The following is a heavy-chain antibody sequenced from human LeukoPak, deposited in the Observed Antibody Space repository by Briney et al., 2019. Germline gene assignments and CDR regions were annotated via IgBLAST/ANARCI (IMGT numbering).Heavy chain of an antibody. J-gene: IGHJ6*03. CDR1: GGSISSGSYS. D-gene: IGHD3-16*01. V-gene: IGHV4-30-4*07. CDR3: ARETSQKGAHYMDV. Sequence: PSETLSLTCTVSGGSISSGSYSWTWIRQPPGKGLECIGHIYYSGTTYYNPSLKSRVTISLDTSKNQFSLKLSSVTAADTAVYYCARETSQKGAHYMDVWGKGTTVTISS. CDR2: IYYSGTT.